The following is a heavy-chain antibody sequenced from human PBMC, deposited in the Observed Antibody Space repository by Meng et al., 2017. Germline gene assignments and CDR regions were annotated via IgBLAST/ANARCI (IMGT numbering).Heavy chain of an antibody. CDR2: INAYNGYT. V-gene: IGHV1-18*01. J-gene: IGHJ4*02. CDR1: APTLSSDG. CDR3: ATRGNPYLDC. Sequence: QGKLGQAGAEAKKPGAQVKVSCNASAPTLSSDGFAWVRQAPGQGLEWMGWINAYNGYTDYAQKFLGRVTLTTDTSTNTGYMELRSLTSDDTAVYYCATRGNPYLDCWGQGTLVTVSS.